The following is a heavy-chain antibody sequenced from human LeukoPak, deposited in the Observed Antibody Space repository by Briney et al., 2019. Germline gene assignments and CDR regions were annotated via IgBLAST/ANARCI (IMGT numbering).Heavy chain of an antibody. D-gene: IGHD2-8*02. Sequence: KTGGSLRLSCAASGFTFSIYSMNWVRQAPGKGLEWISYISSSLTTIYYADSVRGRFTISRDNAKNSLYLQMNSLRPEDTAVYYCARLLVLAAAEGFEFWGQGTVVTVSS. CDR3: ARLLVLAAAEGFEF. CDR1: GFTFSIYS. J-gene: IGHJ4*02. CDR2: ISSSLTTI. V-gene: IGHV3-48*01.